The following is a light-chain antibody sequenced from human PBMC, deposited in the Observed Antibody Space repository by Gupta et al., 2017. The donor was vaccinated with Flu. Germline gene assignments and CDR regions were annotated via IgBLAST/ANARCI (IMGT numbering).Light chain of an antibody. CDR1: QSIGNW. V-gene: IGKV1-5*03. Sequence: IQMTQSPSTLSASVGDSVTISCRASQSIGNWLAWYQQKPGKAPTLLIYKGSTLQSGVPSRFSGSGSGADFTLTITGLQPDDFATYYCQQYNNYSYNFGQWTKLEI. CDR3: QQYNNYSYN. J-gene: IGKJ2*01. CDR2: KGS.